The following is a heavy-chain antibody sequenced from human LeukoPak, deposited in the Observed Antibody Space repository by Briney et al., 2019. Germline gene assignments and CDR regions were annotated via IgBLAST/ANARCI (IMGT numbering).Heavy chain of an antibody. Sequence: NPSQTLSLTCTVSGGSISSGGYYWSWIRQHPGKGLEWIGYIYYSGSTYYNPSLKSRVTISVDTSKNQFSLKLSSVTAADTAVYYCAREEWEPPYCYYGMDVWGQGTTVTVSS. D-gene: IGHD1-26*01. CDR1: GGSISSGGYY. CDR3: AREEWEPPYCYYGMDV. CDR2: IYYSGST. J-gene: IGHJ6*02. V-gene: IGHV4-31*03.